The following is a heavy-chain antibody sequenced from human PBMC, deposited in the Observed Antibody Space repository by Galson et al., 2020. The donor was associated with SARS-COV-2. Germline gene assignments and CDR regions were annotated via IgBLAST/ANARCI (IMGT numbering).Heavy chain of an antibody. Sequence: KMSGLKQVKHTQPLTLTRTFSEFPLSTSGVGVGWIRHPPGKALEWLAFVYLDDDNRYNPALKSRLAVIKVTSINQVVLTMTNMDPLDTATYYCAHRLGPSGTSWDFGYFDFWGGGTLVAVSS. CDR1: EFPLSTSGVG. J-gene: IGHJ2*01. V-gene: IGHV2-5*02. D-gene: IGHD1-26*01. CDR2: VYLDDDN. CDR3: AHRLGPSGTSWDFGYFDF.